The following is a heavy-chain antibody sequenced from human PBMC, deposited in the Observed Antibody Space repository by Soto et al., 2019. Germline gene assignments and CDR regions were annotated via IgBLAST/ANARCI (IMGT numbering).Heavy chain of an antibody. CDR2: IYYSGNT. V-gene: IGHV4-39*01. Sequence: SETLSLTCTVSGGSISRSSDYWGWIRQPPGKGLEWIGNIYYSGNTYYNPSLQSRVTISVDTSKNQFSLKLTSATAADTAVYYCARHSGNSWSFFDSWGQGTLVTVS. CDR3: ARHSGNSWSFFDS. CDR1: GGSISRSSDY. J-gene: IGHJ4*02. D-gene: IGHD6-13*01.